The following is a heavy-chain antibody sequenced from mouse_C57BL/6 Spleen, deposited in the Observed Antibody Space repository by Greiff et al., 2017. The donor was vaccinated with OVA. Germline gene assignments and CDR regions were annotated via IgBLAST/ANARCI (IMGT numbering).Heavy chain of an antibody. V-gene: IGHV1-78*01. CDR2: IYPRDCST. J-gene: IGHJ3*01. Sequence: VQLQQSDAELVKPGASVKISCKVSGYTFTDHTIHWMKQRPEQGLEWIGYIYPRDCSTKYNEKFKGKATLTADKSSSTAYMQLNSLTSEDSAVYFCAREGFYYGSSPWFAYWGQGTLVTVSA. D-gene: IGHD1-1*01. CDR1: GYTFTDHT. CDR3: AREGFYYGSSPWFAY.